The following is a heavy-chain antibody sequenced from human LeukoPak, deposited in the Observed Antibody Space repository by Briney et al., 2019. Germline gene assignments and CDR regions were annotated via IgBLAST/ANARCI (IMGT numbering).Heavy chain of an antibody. D-gene: IGHD1-1*01. CDR1: GFTFSSYS. V-gene: IGHV3-21*05. J-gene: IGHJ4*02. CDR2: ISSRTSDT. Sequence: GGSLRLSCAASGFTFSSYSMNWVRQAPGKGLEWVSYISSRTSDTNYVDSVKGRFTISRDNAKNSLYLQMNSLRAEDTAVYYCTRVGSSGSVDYWGQGTLVTVSS. CDR3: TRVGSSGSVDY.